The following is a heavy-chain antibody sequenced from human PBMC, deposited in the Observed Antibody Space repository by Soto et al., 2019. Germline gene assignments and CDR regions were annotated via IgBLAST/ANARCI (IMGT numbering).Heavy chain of an antibody. CDR2: IDPTGGST. CDR1: GYIFASYY. Sequence: QVQLVQSGAEVKKPGASVKLSCKASGYIFASYYLHWLRQAPGEGLEWMGVIDPTGGSTTYAQKFQGRVTMTRDTSTSTVYMELSSLRSEDTAVYYCARGVFESSLLWFGSRNWFDPWGQGSLVTVSS. V-gene: IGHV1-46*01. D-gene: IGHD3-10*01. J-gene: IGHJ5*02. CDR3: ARGVFESSLLWFGSRNWFDP.